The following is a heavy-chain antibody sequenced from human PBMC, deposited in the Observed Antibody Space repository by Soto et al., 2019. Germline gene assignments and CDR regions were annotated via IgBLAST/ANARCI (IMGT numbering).Heavy chain of an antibody. D-gene: IGHD3-22*01. Sequence: PSETLSLTCTVSGGSISSGDYYWSWIRQPPVKGLEWIGYIYYSGSTYYNPSLKSRVTISVDTSKNQFSLKLSSVTAADTAVYYCARVARYDSSGELDYWGQGTLVTVSS. CDR3: ARVARYDSSGELDY. J-gene: IGHJ4*02. CDR2: IYYSGST. V-gene: IGHV4-30-4*01. CDR1: GGSISSGDYY.